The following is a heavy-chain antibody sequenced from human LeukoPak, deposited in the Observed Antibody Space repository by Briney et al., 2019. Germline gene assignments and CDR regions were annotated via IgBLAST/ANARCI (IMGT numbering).Heavy chain of an antibody. CDR1: GFTFSSYA. CDR2: ISYDGSNK. Sequence: GGSLRLSCAASGFTFSSYAMSWVRQAPGKGLEWVAVISYDGSNKYYADSVKGRFTISRDNSKNTLYLQMNSLRAEDTAVYYCATNPTYYDFWSRTTLDYWGQGTLVTVSS. J-gene: IGHJ4*02. V-gene: IGHV3-30*03. CDR3: ATNPTYYDFWSRTTLDY. D-gene: IGHD3-3*01.